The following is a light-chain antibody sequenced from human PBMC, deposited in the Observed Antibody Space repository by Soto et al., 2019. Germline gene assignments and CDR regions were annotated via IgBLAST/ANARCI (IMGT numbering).Light chain of an antibody. J-gene: IGKJ1*01. V-gene: IGKV1-6*01. Sequence: ATQMTQSPSSLSASVGDRVTIACRASQVIRTELGWYQQKAGEAPKLMIYAASTLQSGVPPRFSGSGSGTDFPLTISSLQPEYFATYYCLQDYDYPRTFGQGTKVEMK. CDR1: QVIRTE. CDR2: AAS. CDR3: LQDYDYPRT.